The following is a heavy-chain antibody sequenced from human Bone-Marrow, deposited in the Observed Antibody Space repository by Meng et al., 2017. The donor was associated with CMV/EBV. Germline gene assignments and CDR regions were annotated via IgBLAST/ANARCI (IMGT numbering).Heavy chain of an antibody. CDR2: ISGSDYNT. CDR3: AKRDRNAFEN. CDR1: EFNMRNYE. J-gene: IGHJ4*02. Sequence: LSCAASEFNMRNYEMSWVREAREEGLEWVSIISGSDYNTYYADSVKGRFTISRDNSKNTLYLQMNSLRAEDTAVYYCAKRDRNAFENWGQGTLVTVSS. V-gene: IGHV3-23*01. D-gene: IGHD3-16*02.